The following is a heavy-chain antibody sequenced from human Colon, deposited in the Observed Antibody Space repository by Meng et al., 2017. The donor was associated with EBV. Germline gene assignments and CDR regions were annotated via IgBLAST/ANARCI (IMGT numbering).Heavy chain of an antibody. V-gene: IGHV1-3*01. Sequence: QVQVVQAGAEGKKPGASVKVSCKASGYSFTTDAMHWVRQAPGQRLEWMGWINAGNGNTKYSEKFQSRVTITRDTAASTAYMELSSLRSEDTAVYYCARTGCSSSSCYDYWGQGTLVTVSS. J-gene: IGHJ4*02. D-gene: IGHD2-2*01. CDR2: INAGNGNT. CDR1: GYSFTTDA. CDR3: ARTGCSSSSCYDY.